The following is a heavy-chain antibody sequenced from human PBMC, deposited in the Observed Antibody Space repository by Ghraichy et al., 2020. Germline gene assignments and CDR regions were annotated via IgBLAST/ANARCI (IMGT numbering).Heavy chain of an antibody. J-gene: IGHJ5*02. Sequence: ASVKVSCKASGYTFTGYYMHWVRQAPGQGLEWMGWINPNSGGTNYAQKFQGWVTMTRDTSISTAYMELSRLRSDDTAVYYCARGPIWFGELPLEYNWFDPWGQGTLVTVSS. D-gene: IGHD3-10*01. CDR2: INPNSGGT. CDR3: ARGPIWFGELPLEYNWFDP. CDR1: GYTFTGYY. V-gene: IGHV1-2*04.